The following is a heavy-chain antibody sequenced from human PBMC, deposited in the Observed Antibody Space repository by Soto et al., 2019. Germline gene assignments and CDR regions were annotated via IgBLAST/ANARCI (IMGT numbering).Heavy chain of an antibody. CDR1: GFTFSSYG. CDR3: ARDTGSGFSPFSS. Sequence: PGGSLRLSCAASGFTFSSYGMPWVRQAPGKGLEGVAVIWYDGSNKYYADSVKGRFTISRDNSKNTLYPQMNSLRAEDTAVYYCARDTGSGFSPFSSWGQGT. V-gene: IGHV3-33*01. D-gene: IGHD3-22*01. J-gene: IGHJ5*02. CDR2: IWYDGSNK.